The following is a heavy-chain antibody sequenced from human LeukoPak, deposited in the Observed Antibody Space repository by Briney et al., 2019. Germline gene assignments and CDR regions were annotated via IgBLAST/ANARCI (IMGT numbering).Heavy chain of an antibody. CDR1: GGTFSSYA. V-gene: IGHV1-69*05. CDR2: IIPIFGTA. Sequence: SVKVSCKASGGTFSSYAISWVRQAPGQGLEWMGRIIPIFGTANYAQKFQGRVTITTDESTSTAYMELSSLRSEDTAVYYCARDRDSSGFIDYWGQGTLVTVSS. CDR3: ARDRDSSGFIDY. J-gene: IGHJ4*02. D-gene: IGHD3-22*01.